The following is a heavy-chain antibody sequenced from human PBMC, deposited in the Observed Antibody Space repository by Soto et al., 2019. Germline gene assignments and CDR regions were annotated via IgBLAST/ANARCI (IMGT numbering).Heavy chain of an antibody. J-gene: IGHJ4*02. Sequence: ASVKVSCKASGYTFTSYAMHWVRQAPEQRLEWMGWINAGNGNTKYPQKFQGRVTITRDTSASTAYMELSSLRSEDTAVYYCARDFIAVAGTGHFDYWGQGTLVTVYS. CDR1: GYTFTSYA. D-gene: IGHD6-19*01. CDR3: ARDFIAVAGTGHFDY. V-gene: IGHV1-3*01. CDR2: INAGNGNT.